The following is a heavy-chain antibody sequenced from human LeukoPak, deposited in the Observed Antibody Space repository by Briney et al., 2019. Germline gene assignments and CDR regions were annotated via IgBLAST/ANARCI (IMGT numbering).Heavy chain of an antibody. V-gene: IGHV3-72*01. CDR3: RTFLGSSSSDAFDI. Sequence: GGSLRLSCAASGFTFSSYAMSWVRQAPGKGLEWVGRTRNKANSYTTEYAASVKGRFTISRDDSKNSLYLQMNSLKTEDTAVYYCRTFLGSSSSDAFDIWGQGTMVTVSS. CDR1: GFTFSSYA. CDR2: TRNKANSYTT. J-gene: IGHJ3*02. D-gene: IGHD6-13*01.